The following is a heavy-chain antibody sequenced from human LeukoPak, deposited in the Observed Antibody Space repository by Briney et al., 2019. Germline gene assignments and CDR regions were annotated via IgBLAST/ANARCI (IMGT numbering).Heavy chain of an antibody. J-gene: IGHJ6*03. D-gene: IGHD5-18*01. CDR3: ARGKYSYGPRGEYYYYMDV. CDR1: GGSISSYY. V-gene: IGHV4-34*01. Sequence: KPSETLSLTCTVSGGSISSYYWSWIRQPPGKGLEWIGEINHSGSTNYNPSLKSRVTISVDTSKNQFSLKLSSVTAADTAVYYCARGKYSYGPRGEYYYYMDVWGKGTTVTISS. CDR2: INHSGST.